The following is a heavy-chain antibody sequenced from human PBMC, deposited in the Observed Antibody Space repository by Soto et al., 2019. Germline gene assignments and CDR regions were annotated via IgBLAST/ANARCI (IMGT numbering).Heavy chain of an antibody. CDR1: GGSISSGGYY. CDR3: ARHTPAISISDH. CDR2: IYYGGST. D-gene: IGHD2-15*01. V-gene: IGHV4-31*03. J-gene: IGHJ4*02. Sequence: PSETLSLTCTVSGGSISSGGYYWSWIRQHPGKGLEWIGYIYYGGSTYYNPSLKSRVTISVDRSKNQFSLKLSSVTAADTAVYYCARHTPAISISDHWGQGTLVTVSS.